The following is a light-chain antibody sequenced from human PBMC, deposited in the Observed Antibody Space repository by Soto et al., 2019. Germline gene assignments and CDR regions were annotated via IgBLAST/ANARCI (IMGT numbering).Light chain of an antibody. Sequence: DIKMTQAPSSLSVSVGDRVTITCRARQDISTYVAWYQQKPGKVPKLLISAAYTLQSGVPPRFSGSGSGTDFTLTISSLQPEDVATYYCQKYDNAPLTFGGGTKVEIK. J-gene: IGKJ4*01. CDR1: QDISTY. V-gene: IGKV1-27*01. CDR2: AAY. CDR3: QKYDNAPLT.